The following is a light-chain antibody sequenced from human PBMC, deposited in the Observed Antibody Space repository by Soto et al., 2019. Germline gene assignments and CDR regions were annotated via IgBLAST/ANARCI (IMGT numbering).Light chain of an antibody. V-gene: IGKV3-15*01. J-gene: IGKJ1*01. CDR2: GAS. CDR1: QSVTSD. CDR3: QQYNNWPSWT. Sequence: EIVVTQSPATRSVSRGGRATVSCRASQSVTSDYLAWYQQKPGQAPRLLIYGASTRATGIPARFSGSGSGTEFTLTISSLQSEDFAVYYCQQYNNWPSWTFGQGTKVDIK.